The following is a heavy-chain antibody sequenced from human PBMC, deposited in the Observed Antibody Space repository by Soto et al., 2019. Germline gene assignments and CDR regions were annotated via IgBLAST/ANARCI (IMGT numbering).Heavy chain of an antibody. Sequence: SETLSLTCAVYGGSFSGYYWSWIRQSPGKGLEWIAEINHSGSTNYNPSLKSRVTISVDKSKNQFSLKLSSVTAADTAVYYCARDRYDSSGYVIIDAFDIWGQGTMVTVSS. D-gene: IGHD3-22*01. CDR1: GGSFSGYY. CDR2: INHSGST. V-gene: IGHV4-34*01. J-gene: IGHJ3*02. CDR3: ARDRYDSSGYVIIDAFDI.